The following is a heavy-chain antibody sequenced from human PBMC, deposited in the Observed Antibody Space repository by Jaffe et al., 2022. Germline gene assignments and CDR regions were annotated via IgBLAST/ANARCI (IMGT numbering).Heavy chain of an antibody. V-gene: IGHV3-48*01. Sequence: EVQLVESGGGLVQPGGSLRLSCAASGFTFSSYSMNWVRQAPGKGLEWVSYISSSSSTIYYADSVKGRFTISRDNAKNSLYLQMNSLRAEDTAVYYCARVGIKPNYDFWSGYYDAFDIWGQGTMVTVSS. D-gene: IGHD3-3*01. CDR2: ISSSSSTI. CDR1: GFTFSSYS. CDR3: ARVGIKPNYDFWSGYYDAFDI. J-gene: IGHJ3*02.